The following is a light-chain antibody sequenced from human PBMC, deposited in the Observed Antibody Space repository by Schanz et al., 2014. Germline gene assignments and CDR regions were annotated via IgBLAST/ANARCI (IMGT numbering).Light chain of an antibody. V-gene: IGLV2-8*01. CDR1: SSDVGGYNY. J-gene: IGLJ2*01. Sequence: QSALTQPPSASGSPGQSVTISCTGTSSDVGGYNYVSWYQQFPGKAPKLMIYEVNKRPSGVPDRFSGSKSGNTASLAITGLQAEDEAHYYCAAWDDSLNGHVVFGGGTKLTVL. CDR3: AAWDDSLNGHVV. CDR2: EVN.